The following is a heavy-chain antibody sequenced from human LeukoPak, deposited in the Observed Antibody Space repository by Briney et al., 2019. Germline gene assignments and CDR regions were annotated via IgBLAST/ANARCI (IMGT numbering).Heavy chain of an antibody. CDR1: GFTFSAYA. CDR3: AREQSGTRGWYTVDY. D-gene: IGHD6-19*01. CDR2: IRGNSERT. J-gene: IGHJ4*02. V-gene: IGHV3-23*01. Sequence: GRSLRLSCAASGFTFSAYAITWVRQAPGKGLEWVSAIRGNSERTYYADSVRGRFTISRDNSKDTVYLQISSLRVEDTAVYYCAREQSGTRGWYTVDYWGQGTLVAVSS.